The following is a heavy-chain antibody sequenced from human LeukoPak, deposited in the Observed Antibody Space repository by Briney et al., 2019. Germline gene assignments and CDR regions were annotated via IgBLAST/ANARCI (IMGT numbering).Heavy chain of an antibody. D-gene: IGHD3-22*01. CDR2: ISSNGGST. CDR1: GFTFSSYA. Sequence: PGGSLRLSCAASGFTFSSYAMHWVRQAPGKGLEYVSAISSNGGSTYYANSVKGKFTITRDNSKNTLYLQMGSLRAEDMAVYYCARDPYYDSSGLFDYWGQGTLVTVSS. CDR3: ARDPYYDSSGLFDY. V-gene: IGHV3-64*01. J-gene: IGHJ4*02.